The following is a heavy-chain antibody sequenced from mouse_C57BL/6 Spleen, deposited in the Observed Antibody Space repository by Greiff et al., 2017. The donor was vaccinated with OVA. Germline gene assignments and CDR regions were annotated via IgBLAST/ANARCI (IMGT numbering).Heavy chain of an antibody. Sequence: QVQLQQSGAELVKPGASVKISCKASGYAFSSYWMNWVKQRPGKGLEWIGQIYPGDGDTNYNGKFKGKATLTADKSSSTAYMQLSSLTSEASAVYFCARAGNDYDGPSWFAYWGQGTLVTVSA. J-gene: IGHJ3*01. V-gene: IGHV1-80*01. CDR1: GYAFSSYW. D-gene: IGHD2-4*01. CDR2: IYPGDGDT. CDR3: ARAGNDYDGPSWFAY.